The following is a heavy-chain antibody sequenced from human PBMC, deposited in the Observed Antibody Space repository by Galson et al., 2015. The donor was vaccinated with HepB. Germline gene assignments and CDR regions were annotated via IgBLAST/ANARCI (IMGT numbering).Heavy chain of an antibody. CDR3: ARAVHYYDSSGYLNWFDP. CDR1: GYTFTSYA. V-gene: IGHV7-4-1*02. D-gene: IGHD3-22*01. J-gene: IGHJ5*02. CDR2: INTNTGNP. Sequence: SVKVSCKASGYTFTSYAMNWVRQAPGQGLEWMGWINTNTGNPTYAQGFTGRFVFSLDTSVSTAYLQISSLKAEDTAVYYCARAVHYYDSSGYLNWFDPWGQGTLVTVSS.